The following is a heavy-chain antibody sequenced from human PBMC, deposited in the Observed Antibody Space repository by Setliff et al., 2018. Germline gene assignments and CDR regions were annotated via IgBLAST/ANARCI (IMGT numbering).Heavy chain of an antibody. CDR1: GGTFSSYA. J-gene: IGHJ4*02. CDR3: ARAYCSGGSCFRPVDY. D-gene: IGHD2-15*01. V-gene: IGHV1-69*13. CDR2: IIPIFGTA. Sequence: VASVKVSCKASGGTFSSYAISWVRQAPGQGLEWMGGIIPIFGTANYAQKFQGRVTITADESTSTAYMEPSSLRSEDTAVYYCARAYCSGGSCFRPVDYWGQGTLVTVS.